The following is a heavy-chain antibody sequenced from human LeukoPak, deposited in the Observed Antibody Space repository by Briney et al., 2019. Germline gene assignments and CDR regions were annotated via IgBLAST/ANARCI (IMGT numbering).Heavy chain of an antibody. D-gene: IGHD4-17*01. CDR3: ARGFSTVTRAWGY. CDR1: GASINSGGHS. J-gene: IGHJ4*02. Sequence: PSETLSLTCTVSGASINSGGHSWSWIRQHPGKGLEWIGYIYYSGNTYYNPSLKGRINISVDTSKNQFSLKLSSVTAADTAVHYCARGFSTVTRAWGYWGQGTLVTVSS. V-gene: IGHV4-31*02. CDR2: IYYSGNT.